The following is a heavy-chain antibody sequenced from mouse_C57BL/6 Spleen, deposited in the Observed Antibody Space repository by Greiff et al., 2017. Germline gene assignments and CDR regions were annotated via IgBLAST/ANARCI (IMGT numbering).Heavy chain of an antibody. CDR3: ARHEESYYYGLGGFDY. CDR1: GYTFTEYT. CDR2: FYPGSGSI. Sequence: QVQLQQSGAELVKPGASVKLSCKASGYTFTEYTIHWVKQRSGQGLEWIGWFYPGSGSIKYNEKFQDKATLTADKSSSTVYMKLSRLTSEDSAVYFCARHEESYYYGLGGFDYWGQGTTLTVSS. D-gene: IGHD1-1*01. J-gene: IGHJ2*01. V-gene: IGHV1-62-2*01.